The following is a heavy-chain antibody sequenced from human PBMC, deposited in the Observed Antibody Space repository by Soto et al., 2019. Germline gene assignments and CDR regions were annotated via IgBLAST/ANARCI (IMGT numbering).Heavy chain of an antibody. V-gene: IGHV4-39*01. J-gene: IGHJ5*02. Sequence: SETLSLTCTVSGGAISSSSYYWGWIRQPPGKGLEWIGSIYYSGCTYYNPSLKSRVTISVDTSKNQFSLKLSSVTAADTAVYYCARQRSEYYDFWSGYYSRYWFDPWGQGTLVTVSS. CDR3: ARQRSEYYDFWSGYYSRYWFDP. CDR2: IYYSGCT. CDR1: GGAISSSSYY. D-gene: IGHD3-3*01.